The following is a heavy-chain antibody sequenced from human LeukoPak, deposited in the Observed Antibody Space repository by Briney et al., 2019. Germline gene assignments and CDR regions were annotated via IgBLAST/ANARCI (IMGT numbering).Heavy chain of an antibody. D-gene: IGHD3-10*01. V-gene: IGHV4-38-2*01. J-gene: IGHJ5*02. CDR3: ARRSITMVRGVTYNWFDP. CDR2: IYHSGST. Sequence: SETLSLTCAVSGYSISSGYYWGWIRQPPGKGLEWIGSIYHSGSTYYNPSLKSRVTISVDTSKNQFSLKLSSVTAADTAVYYCARRSITMVRGVTYNWFDPRGQGTLVTVSS. CDR1: GYSISSGYY.